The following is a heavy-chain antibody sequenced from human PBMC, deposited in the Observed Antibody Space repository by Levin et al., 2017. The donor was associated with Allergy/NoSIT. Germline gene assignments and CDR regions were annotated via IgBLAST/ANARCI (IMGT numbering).Heavy chain of an antibody. CDR2: FDPEDGET. J-gene: IGHJ4*02. Sequence: ASVKVSCKVSGYTLTELSMHWVRQAPGKGLEWMGGFDPEDGETIYAQKFQGRVTMTEDTSTDTAYMELSSLRSEDTAVYYCATGVLRQLWLLSSFFFDYWGQGTLVTVSS. CDR3: ATGVLRQLWLLSSFFFDY. D-gene: IGHD5-18*01. CDR1: GYTLTELS. V-gene: IGHV1-24*01.